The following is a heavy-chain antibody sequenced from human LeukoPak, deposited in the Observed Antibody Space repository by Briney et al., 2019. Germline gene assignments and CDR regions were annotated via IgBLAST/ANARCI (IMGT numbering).Heavy chain of an antibody. CDR1: GYSFTRYY. D-gene: IGHD1-1*01. CDR3: ARRDQYNWNDRYYFDY. Sequence: PGESLKISCKGSGYSFTRYYIGWVRQMPGKGLEWMGIIYPGDSDTNYSPSFQGQVTISADKSITTAYLQWSSLKASDTAMYYCARRDQYNWNDRYYFDYWGQGTLVTVSS. J-gene: IGHJ4*02. CDR2: IYPGDSDT. V-gene: IGHV5-51*01.